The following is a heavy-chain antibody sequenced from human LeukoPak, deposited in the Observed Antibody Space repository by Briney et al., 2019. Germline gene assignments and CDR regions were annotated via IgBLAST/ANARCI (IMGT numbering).Heavy chain of an antibody. CDR1: GFTFDDYA. CDR2: ISWNSGSI. Sequence: GGSLILSCAASGFTFDDYAMHWVRQAPGKGLEWVSGISWNSGSIGYADSVKGRFTISRDNAKNSLYLQMNSLRAEDMALYYCAKVGYCSSTSCSDAFDIWGQGTMVTVSS. CDR3: AKVGYCSSTSCSDAFDI. J-gene: IGHJ3*02. V-gene: IGHV3-9*03. D-gene: IGHD2-2*01.